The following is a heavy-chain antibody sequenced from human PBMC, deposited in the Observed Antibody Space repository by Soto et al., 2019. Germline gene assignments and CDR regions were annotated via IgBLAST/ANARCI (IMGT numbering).Heavy chain of an antibody. CDR2: INPSGGST. Sequence: ASVKVSCKASGYTFTSYYMHWVRQAPGQGLEWMGIINPSGGSTSYAQKFQGRVTMTRDTSTSTVYMELSSLRSEDTAVYYCARDGTHYDILTGQFDYWGQGTLVTVSS. CDR3: ARDGTHYDILTGQFDY. V-gene: IGHV1-46*01. CDR1: GYTFTSYY. J-gene: IGHJ4*02. D-gene: IGHD3-9*01.